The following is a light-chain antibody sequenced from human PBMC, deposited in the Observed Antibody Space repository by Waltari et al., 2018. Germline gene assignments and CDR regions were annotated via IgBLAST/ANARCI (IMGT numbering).Light chain of an antibody. V-gene: IGKV3-20*01. CDR2: GAS. CDR1: QSVSSSF. Sequence: EIVLTQSPGTLSLSPGERATLSCRASQSVSSSFLVWYQQKPGQAPRLLMFGASSRATGIPDRFSGSGSGTDFTLTISRLEPEDFAVYYCQQYGSSPTFGQGTKL. J-gene: IGKJ2*01. CDR3: QQYGSSPT.